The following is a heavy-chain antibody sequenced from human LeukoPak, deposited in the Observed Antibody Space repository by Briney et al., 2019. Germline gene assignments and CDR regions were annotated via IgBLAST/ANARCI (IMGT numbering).Heavy chain of an antibody. CDR1: GYTFTSYG. CDR3: ARALLRFLEWSIDY. CDR2: IISYNGNT. Sequence: AAVKVSCKASGYTFTSYGISWVRQAPGQGLEWMGWIISYNGNTNYAQKLQRRVTMTTDTSTITAYMELRSLRSDDTAVYYCARALLRFLEWSIDYWGQGTLVTVSS. J-gene: IGHJ4*02. V-gene: IGHV1-18*01. D-gene: IGHD3-3*01.